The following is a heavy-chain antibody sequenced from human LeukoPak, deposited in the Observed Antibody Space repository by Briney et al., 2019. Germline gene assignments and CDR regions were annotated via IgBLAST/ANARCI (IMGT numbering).Heavy chain of an antibody. CDR2: ISGSGGST. D-gene: IGHD3-10*01. J-gene: IGHJ4*02. V-gene: IGHV3-23*01. CDR3: ARGIWFGELEG. CDR1: GFTFSSYA. Sequence: GGSLRLSCAASGFTFSSYAMSWVRQAPGKGLEWVSAISGSGGSTYYADSVKGRFTISRDNSKNTLYLQMNSLRAEDTAVYYCARGIWFGELEGWGQGTLVTVSS.